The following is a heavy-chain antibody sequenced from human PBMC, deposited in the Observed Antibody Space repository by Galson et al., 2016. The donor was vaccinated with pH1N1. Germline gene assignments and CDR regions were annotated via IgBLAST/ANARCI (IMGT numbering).Heavy chain of an antibody. Sequence: SVKVSCKASGDTFRDFYIHWVRQAPGQGLEWMGWINIKSGATKYAQKFQVKVTLNTDTSVNTLYMELSRLTSDDTAVYYCATAGVVVSATGEYLGQGTLVTVSS. CDR2: INIKSGAT. CDR3: ATAGVVVSATGEY. J-gene: IGHJ4*02. V-gene: IGHV1-2*02. CDR1: GDTFRDFY. D-gene: IGHD2-15*01.